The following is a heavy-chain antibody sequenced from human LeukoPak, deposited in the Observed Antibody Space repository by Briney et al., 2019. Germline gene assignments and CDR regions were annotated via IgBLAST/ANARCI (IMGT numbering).Heavy chain of an antibody. CDR3: AREDPGNWFDP. CDR1: GGSFSGYY. CDR2: INHSGST. Sequence: SETLSLTCAVYGGSFSGYYWSWIRQPPGKGLEWIGEINHSGSTNYNPSLKSRVTISVDTSKNQFSLKLSSVTAADTAVYYCAREDPGNWFDPWGQGTLVTVSS. V-gene: IGHV4-34*01. J-gene: IGHJ5*02.